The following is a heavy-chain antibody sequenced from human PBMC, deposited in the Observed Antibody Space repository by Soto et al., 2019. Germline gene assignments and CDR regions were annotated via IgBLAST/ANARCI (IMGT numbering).Heavy chain of an antibody. Sequence: GPEVKKPGASAKVSCKTSGYIFSNFGISWMRQVPGQGLEWMGWISGYNGNTNYAQKFQDRVTLTTDTSTNTAYMELRSLRSDDTAVYYCARVSGGGVGTTSYWGQGTLVTVSS. J-gene: IGHJ4*02. CDR1: GYIFSNFG. D-gene: IGHD1-26*01. CDR3: ARVSGGGVGTTSY. CDR2: ISGYNGNT. V-gene: IGHV1-18*01.